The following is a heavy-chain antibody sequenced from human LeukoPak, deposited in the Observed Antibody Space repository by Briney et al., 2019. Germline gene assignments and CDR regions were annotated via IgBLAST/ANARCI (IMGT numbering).Heavy chain of an antibody. V-gene: IGHV3-66*01. D-gene: IGHD1-1*01. CDR2: IYSGGHA. Sequence: GGSLRLSCAASGFTVSSNYMSWVRQAPGKGLEWVSVIYSGGHAYYADSVKGRFTISRDNSKNTLYLQMNSLRAEDTAVYYCARETGKRGMDAWGQGTTVTVSS. CDR3: ARETGKRGMDA. CDR1: GFTVSSNY. J-gene: IGHJ6*02.